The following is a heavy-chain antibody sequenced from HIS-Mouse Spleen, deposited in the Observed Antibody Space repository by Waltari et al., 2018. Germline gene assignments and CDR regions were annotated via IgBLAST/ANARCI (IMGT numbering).Heavy chain of an antibody. J-gene: IGHJ2*01. Sequence: QLQLQESGPGLVKPSETLSLTCTVSGGSTSSSSYYWGWIRQPPGKGLEGFGSIYYSGSTYSNPSLKSRVTISVDTSKNQFSLKLSSVTAADTAVYYCAREIPYSSSWYDWYFDLWGRGTLVTVSS. CDR2: IYYSGST. D-gene: IGHD6-13*01. CDR3: AREIPYSSSWYDWYFDL. CDR1: GGSTSSSSYY. V-gene: IGHV4-39*07.